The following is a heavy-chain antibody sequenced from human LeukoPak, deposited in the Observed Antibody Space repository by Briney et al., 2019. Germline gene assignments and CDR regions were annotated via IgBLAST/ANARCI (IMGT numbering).Heavy chain of an antibody. D-gene: IGHD4-17*01. CDR1: GGSISSSSYY. Sequence: SETLSLTCNVSGGSISSSSYYWDWIRQPPGKGLEWIGSIYYSGSTYYNPSLKSRVTISVDTSKNQFSLKLSSVTAADTAVYYCARGDYPYYFDYWGQGTLVTVSS. CDR3: ARGDYPYYFDY. V-gene: IGHV4-39*01. CDR2: IYYSGST. J-gene: IGHJ4*02.